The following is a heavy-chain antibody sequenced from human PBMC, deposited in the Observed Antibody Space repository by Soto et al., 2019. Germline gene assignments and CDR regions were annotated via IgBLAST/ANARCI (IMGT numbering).Heavy chain of an antibody. V-gene: IGHV3-48*02. CDR1: GFTFSSYS. Sequence: EVQLVESGGGLVQPGGSLRLSCAASGFTFSSYSMNWVRQAPGKGLEWVSYISSSSSTTYYADSVKGRFTISRDNAKNSRYLQMHSLRDEDQALYYCARATTEYSSSWYSFPYKRYNWFDRCGQGTLVTVS. J-gene: IGHJ5*02. D-gene: IGHD6-13*01. CDR3: ARATTEYSSSWYSFPYKRYNWFDR. CDR2: ISSSSSTT.